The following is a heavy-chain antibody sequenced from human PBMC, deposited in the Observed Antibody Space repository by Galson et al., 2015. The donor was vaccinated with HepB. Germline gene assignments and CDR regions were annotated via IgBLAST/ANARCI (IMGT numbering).Heavy chain of an antibody. V-gene: IGHV3-11*06. CDR3: ARDHNLGGVDV. CDR2: ISGGSSHT. CDR1: GFTFSDHY. J-gene: IGHJ6*02. D-gene: IGHD1-14*01. Sequence: SLRLSCAASGFTFSDHYMNWIRQAPGKGLESVAYISGGSSHTNYADSVKGRFAISRDNARNSLYLQMDSLRVEDTAVYYCARDHNLGGVDVWGQGTTVTVSS.